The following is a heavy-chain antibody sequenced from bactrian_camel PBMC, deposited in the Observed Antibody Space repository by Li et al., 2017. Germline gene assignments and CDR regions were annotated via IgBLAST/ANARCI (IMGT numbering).Heavy chain of an antibody. J-gene: IGHJ6*01. D-gene: IGHD2*01. CDR1: GDTGNDKC. V-gene: IGHV3S53*01. Sequence: HVQLVESGGGLVQPGGSLRLSCEASGDTGNDKCLGWFRQAPGKARERVASLNGDGVTSYADSVKGRFTISTDNVKRTLYLQMNSLETDDTAQYFCAAKSAFTTRSCLENIAFSYWGQGTQVTVS. CDR2: LNGDGVT. CDR3: AAKSAFTTRSCLENIAFSY.